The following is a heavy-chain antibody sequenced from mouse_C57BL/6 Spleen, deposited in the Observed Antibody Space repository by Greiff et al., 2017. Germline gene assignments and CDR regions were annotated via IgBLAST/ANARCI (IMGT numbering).Heavy chain of an antibody. J-gene: IGHJ4*01. CDR1: GFTFSDYG. D-gene: IGHD2-5*01. V-gene: IGHV5-17*01. Sequence: EVHLVESGGGLVKPGGSLKLSCAASGFTFSDYGMHWVRQAPEKGLEWVAYISSGSSTIYDADTVKGRFTISRDNAKNTLFLQMTSLRSEDTAMYYCARRYSNSYYYAMDYWGQGTSVTVSS. CDR2: ISSGSSTI. CDR3: ARRYSNSYYYAMDY.